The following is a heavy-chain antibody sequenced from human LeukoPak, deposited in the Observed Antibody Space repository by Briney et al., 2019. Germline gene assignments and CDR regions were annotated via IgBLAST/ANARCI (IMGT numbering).Heavy chain of an antibody. J-gene: IGHJ3*02. D-gene: IGHD3-22*01. CDR1: GFTFSSYD. Sequence: PGGSLRLSCAASGFTFSSYDMHWVRQPPGKGLEWVSGIGTTGDTYYPGSVKGRFTISRENAKNALYLQMNSLRAGDTAVYYCARGLYYYDSSGYYGDTFDIWGQGTIVIVSS. CDR2: IGTTGDT. V-gene: IGHV3-13*04. CDR3: ARGLYYYDSSGYYGDTFDI.